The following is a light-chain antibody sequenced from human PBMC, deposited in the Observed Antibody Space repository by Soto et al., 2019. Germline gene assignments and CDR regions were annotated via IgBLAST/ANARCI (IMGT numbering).Light chain of an antibody. CDR1: QSVSNNY. V-gene: IGKV3-20*01. Sequence: EIMLTQSPGTLSLSPGERATLSCRASQSVSNNYLACYQHKPDHAPRLLIYGSTNKATGIPDRFSGSGSGTYFTLTISRLEPEDFAVYYCQQYGSSGTFGQGTKVDIK. CDR2: GST. J-gene: IGKJ1*01. CDR3: QQYGSSGT.